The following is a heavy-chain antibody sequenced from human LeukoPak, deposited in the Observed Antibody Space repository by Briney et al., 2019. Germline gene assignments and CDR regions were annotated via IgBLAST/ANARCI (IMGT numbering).Heavy chain of an antibody. D-gene: IGHD3-22*01. CDR2: IYYSGST. CDR3: ARGMYYYDSSGYRTQGAFDI. CDR1: GGSISSYY. V-gene: IGHV4-59*01. Sequence: PSETLSLTCTVSGGSISSYYWSWIRQPPGKGLEWIGYIYYSGSTNYNPSLKSRVTISVDTSKNQFFLKLSSVTAADTAVYYCARGMYYYDSSGYRTQGAFDIWGQGTMVTVSS. J-gene: IGHJ3*02.